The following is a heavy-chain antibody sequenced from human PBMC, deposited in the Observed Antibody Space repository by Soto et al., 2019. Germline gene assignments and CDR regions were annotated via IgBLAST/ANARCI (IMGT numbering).Heavy chain of an antibody. Sequence: GGSLRLSCAASGFTFSSYAMGWVRQAPGKGLEWVSSISGGGGTTYYADSVEGRFTISRDNSKNTLYLQMSSLRAEDTAVYYCAKDRGYSYNWYTGDYWGQGS. CDR3: AKDRGYSYNWYTGDY. J-gene: IGHJ4*02. CDR1: GFTFSSYA. CDR2: ISGGGGTT. V-gene: IGHV3-23*01. D-gene: IGHD1-1*01.